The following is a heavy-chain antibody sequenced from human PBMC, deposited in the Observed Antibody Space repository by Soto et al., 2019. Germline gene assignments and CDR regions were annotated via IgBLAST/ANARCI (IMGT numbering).Heavy chain of an antibody. CDR1: GFTFSSYA. CDR3: AKDSSSWLYSWLDP. D-gene: IGHD6-13*01. CDR2: ISGSGGST. V-gene: IGHV3-23*01. J-gene: IGHJ5*02. Sequence: GGSLRLSCAASGFTFSSYAMSWVRQAPGKGLEWVSAISGSGGSTYYADSVKGRFTISRDNSKNTLYLQMNSLRAEDTAVYYCAKDSSSWLYSWLDPWGQGTLVTVSS.